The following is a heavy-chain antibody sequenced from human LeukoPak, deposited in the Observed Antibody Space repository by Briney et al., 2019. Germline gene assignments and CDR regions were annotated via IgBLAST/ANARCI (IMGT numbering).Heavy chain of an antibody. J-gene: IGHJ6*02. CDR1: GYTFTSYA. V-gene: IGHV1-3*01. Sequence: ASVKVSCKASGYTFTSYAMHWVRQAPGQRLEWMGWINAGNGNTKYSRKFQGRVTITRDTSASTAYMELSSLRSEDTAVYYCARNGYSGYDSSRYYYYGMDVWGQGTTVTVSS. D-gene: IGHD5-12*01. CDR3: ARNGYSGYDSSRYYYYGMDV. CDR2: INAGNGNT.